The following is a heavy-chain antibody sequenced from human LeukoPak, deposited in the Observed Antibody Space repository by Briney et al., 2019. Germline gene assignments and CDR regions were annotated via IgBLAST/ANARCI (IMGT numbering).Heavy chain of an antibody. CDR2: IYYSGST. Sequence: PSENLSLTCAVYGGSFSGYYWSWIRQPPGKGLEWIGSIYYSGSTYYNPSLKSRVTISVDTSKNQFSLKLSSVTAADTAVYYCARDAYYDSSGLRYFDYWGQGTLVTVSS. V-gene: IGHV4-34*01. CDR3: ARDAYYDSSGLRYFDY. J-gene: IGHJ4*02. D-gene: IGHD3-22*01. CDR1: GGSFSGYY.